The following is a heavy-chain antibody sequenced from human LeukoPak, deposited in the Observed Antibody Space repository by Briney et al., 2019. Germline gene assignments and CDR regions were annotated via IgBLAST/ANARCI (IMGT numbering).Heavy chain of an antibody. CDR3: TKGLLQGDGYWDIDY. D-gene: IGHD5-24*01. Sequence: PGGALRLSCAASGFSFSIYAMSWVRQAPGKGLEWVSGIVGSGGSTFYADSVKGRFTISRDNSKNTLYLQMNSLRAEDTAIYYCTKGLLQGDGYWDIDYWGQGTLVTVSS. J-gene: IGHJ4*02. CDR1: GFSFSIYA. V-gene: IGHV3-23*01. CDR2: IVGSGGST.